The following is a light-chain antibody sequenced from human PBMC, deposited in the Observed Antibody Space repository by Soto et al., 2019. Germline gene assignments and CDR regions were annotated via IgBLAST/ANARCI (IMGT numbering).Light chain of an antibody. Sequence: EIVMTQSPATLSVSPGERATLSCRASQSVRNNLAWYQQKPGQAPRLLIHGASTRATGIPAKFSGSGSGTEFTLTISSLEPEDFAVYYCQQRGEWPPGATFGQGTRLEI. CDR1: QSVRNN. CDR3: QQRGEWPPGAT. V-gene: IGKV3-15*01. CDR2: GAS. J-gene: IGKJ5*01.